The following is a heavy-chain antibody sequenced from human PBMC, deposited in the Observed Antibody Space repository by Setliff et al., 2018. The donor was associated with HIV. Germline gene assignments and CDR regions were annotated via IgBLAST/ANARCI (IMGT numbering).Heavy chain of an antibody. Sequence: ASVKVSCKASGHTFANSYLHWVRQGPGQGLEWMGIMNPNDGGTQYAQNFRGRVTMTRDTSTTTVYMELYSLRSEDTAVYHCARSDISGTGYFDSWGQGTLVTVSS. V-gene: IGHV1-46*01. CDR2: MNPNDGGT. J-gene: IGHJ4*02. D-gene: IGHD1-20*01. CDR1: GHTFANSY. CDR3: ARSDISGTGYFDS.